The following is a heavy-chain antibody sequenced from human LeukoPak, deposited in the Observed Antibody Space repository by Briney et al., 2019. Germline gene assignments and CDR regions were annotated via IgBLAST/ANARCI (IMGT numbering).Heavy chain of an antibody. J-gene: IGHJ4*02. D-gene: IGHD3-10*01. Sequence: PGGSLRLSCAASGFTFSSYAMSWVRQAPGKGLEWVANIKQDGSEKYYVDSVKGRFTISRDNAKNSLYLQMNSLRAEDTAVYYCARESPFDTMDNWGQGTLVTVSS. V-gene: IGHV3-7*01. CDR2: IKQDGSEK. CDR1: GFTFSSYA. CDR3: ARESPFDTMDN.